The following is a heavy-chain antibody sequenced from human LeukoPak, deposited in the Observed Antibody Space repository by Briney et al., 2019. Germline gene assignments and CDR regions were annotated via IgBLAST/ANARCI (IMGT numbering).Heavy chain of an antibody. CDR1: GGSFSRYY. J-gene: IGHJ4*02. CDR2: INHSGST. D-gene: IGHD4-17*01. Sequence: SETLSLTCAVYGGSFSRYYWSWIRQPPGKGLEWIGEINHSGSTNYNPSLKSRVTISVDTSKNQFSLKLSSVTAADTAVYYCARGGDYGDYRYGVDYWGQGTLVTVSS. V-gene: IGHV4-34*01. CDR3: ARGGDYGDYRYGVDY.